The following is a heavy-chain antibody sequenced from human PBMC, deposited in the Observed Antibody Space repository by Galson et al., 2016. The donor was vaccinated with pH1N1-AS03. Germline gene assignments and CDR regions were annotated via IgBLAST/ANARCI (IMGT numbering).Heavy chain of an antibody. J-gene: IGHJ4*02. CDR2: ISGNGYST. CDR3: ARGPVSYSNYWFPPPDY. V-gene: IGHV3-64*01. Sequence: SLRLSCAASGFTVSSYAMHWVRQAPGKGLEYVSAISGNGYSTYYANSVKGRFTISRDNSKSTLFLQMGSLRPEDRAVYYCARGPVSYSNYWFPPPDYWGQGTLVTVSS. D-gene: IGHD6-13*01. CDR1: GFTVSSYA.